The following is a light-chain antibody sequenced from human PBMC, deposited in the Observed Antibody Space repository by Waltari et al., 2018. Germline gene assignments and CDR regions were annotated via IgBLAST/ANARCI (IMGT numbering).Light chain of an antibody. J-gene: IGLJ2*01. Sequence: SYELTQPPSVSVSPGQTASITCSGDKLGHKYAYWYQQKPGQSPVLVIYQHNKRPSGIPERFSGSSSGNTATLTISGTQAMDEADYYCQAWDRTTVVFGGGTKLTVL. V-gene: IGLV3-1*01. CDR3: QAWDRTTVV. CDR2: QHN. CDR1: KLGHKY.